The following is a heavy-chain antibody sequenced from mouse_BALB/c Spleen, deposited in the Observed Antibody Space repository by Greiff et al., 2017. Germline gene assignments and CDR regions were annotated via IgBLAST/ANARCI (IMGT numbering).Heavy chain of an antibody. Sequence: EVQLVESGGGLVKPGGSLKLSCAASGFAFSSYDMSWVRQTPEKRLEWVAYISSGGGSTYYPDTVKGRFTISRDNAKNTLYLQMSSLKSEDTAMYYCARHGGGFDYWGQGTTLTVSS. V-gene: IGHV5-12-1*01. CDR3: ARHGGGFDY. CDR1: GFAFSSYD. CDR2: ISSGGGST. J-gene: IGHJ2*01.